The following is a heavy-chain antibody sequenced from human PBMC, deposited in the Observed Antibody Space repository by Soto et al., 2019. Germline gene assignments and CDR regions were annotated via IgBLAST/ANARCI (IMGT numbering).Heavy chain of an antibody. J-gene: IGHJ3*02. CDR1: GFTFSSYS. CDR3: ATFLSGSEDAFDI. Sequence: PGGSLRLSCAASGFTFSSYSMNWVRQAPGKGLEWVSYISSSSSTIYYADSVKGRFTISRDNAKNSLYLQMNSLRAEDTAVYYCATFLSGSEDAFDIWGQGTMVTVSS. D-gene: IGHD3-22*01. CDR2: ISSSSSTI. V-gene: IGHV3-48*01.